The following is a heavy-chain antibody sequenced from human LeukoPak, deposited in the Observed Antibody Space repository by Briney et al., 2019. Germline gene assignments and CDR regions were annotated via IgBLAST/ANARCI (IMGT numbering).Heavy chain of an antibody. D-gene: IGHD5-12*01. CDR3: AAEDIVATPPFY. V-gene: IGHV3-21*01. Sequence: GGSLRLSCMVSGLRFRSYVMNWVRQTPGKGLERVAAISSTSSYKYYAESVEGRFTISRDNAKNSLFLQMNSLRAGDTALYFCAAEDIVATPPFYWGQGTLVAVSS. CDR2: ISSTSSYK. J-gene: IGHJ4*02. CDR1: GLRFRSYV.